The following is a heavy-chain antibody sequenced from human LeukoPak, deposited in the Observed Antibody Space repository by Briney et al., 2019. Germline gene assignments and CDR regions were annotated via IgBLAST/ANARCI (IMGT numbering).Heavy chain of an antibody. CDR2: ISYDGSNK. CDR3: AKDQDHWGNDAFDI. V-gene: IGHV3-30*18. Sequence: GRSLRLSCAASGFTFSSYGMHWVRQAPGKGLEWVAVISYDGSNKYYADSVKGRFTISRDNSKNTLYLQMNSLRAEDTAVYYCAKDQDHWGNDAFDIWGQGTMVTVSS. D-gene: IGHD7-27*01. CDR1: GFTFSSYG. J-gene: IGHJ3*02.